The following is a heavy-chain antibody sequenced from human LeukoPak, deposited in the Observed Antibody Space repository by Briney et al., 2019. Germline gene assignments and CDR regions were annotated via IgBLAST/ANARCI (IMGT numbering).Heavy chain of an antibody. CDR2: IDPSDSYT. V-gene: IGHV5-10-1*01. CDR3: ASQPLLAPFDY. Sequence: TGGSLRLSCAASGFTLSSYAMTWVRQAPGKGLEWMGRIDPSDSYTNYSPSFQGHVTISVDKSISTAYLQWSSLKASDTAMYYCASQPLLAPFDYWGQGTLVTVSS. D-gene: IGHD2-2*01. CDR1: GFTLSSYA. J-gene: IGHJ4*02.